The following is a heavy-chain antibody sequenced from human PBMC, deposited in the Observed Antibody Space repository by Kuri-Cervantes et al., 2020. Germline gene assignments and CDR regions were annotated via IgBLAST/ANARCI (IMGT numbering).Heavy chain of an antibody. CDR1: GFPLSTSGVG. Sequence: SGATLAKPTQTLTLNCTFPGFPLSTSGVGVGWIRQPPGKALEWLALIYCDDDKRYGPSLKSRLTITKGTSKNQVVLTMTNMDPVDTATYYWAHAYSYTGFDPWGQGTLVTVSS. D-gene: IGHD5-18*01. CDR2: IYCDDDK. V-gene: IGHV2-5*05. J-gene: IGHJ5*02. CDR3: AHAYSYTGFDP.